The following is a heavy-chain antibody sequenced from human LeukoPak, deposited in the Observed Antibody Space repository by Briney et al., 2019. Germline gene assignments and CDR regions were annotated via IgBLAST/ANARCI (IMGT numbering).Heavy chain of an antibody. J-gene: IGHJ6*02. D-gene: IGHD6-13*01. Sequence: GGSLRLSCAASGFTFSSYSMNWVRQAPGKGLEWVSCISSSSSYIYYADSVKGRFTISRDNAKNSLYLQMNSLRAEDTAVYYCARVRSSSWYTPPTYYYYGMDVWGQGTTVTVSS. CDR3: ARVRSSSWYTPPTYYYYGMDV. V-gene: IGHV3-21*01. CDR2: ISSSSSYI. CDR1: GFTFSSYS.